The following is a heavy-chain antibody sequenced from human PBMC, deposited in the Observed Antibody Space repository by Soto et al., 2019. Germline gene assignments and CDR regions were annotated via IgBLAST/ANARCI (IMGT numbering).Heavy chain of an antibody. Sequence: EGQLLESGGALVQPGVSLRLSCAASGFTFSSYAMSWVRQAPGKGLEWVSGIHGNGDRTYYADSVKGRFTISRDNSKNSLYLEMNSLRVEDTAVYFCSTTWRGLGTYYNVDYWGQGTLVTVSS. CDR2: IHGNGDRT. CDR3: STTWRGLGTYYNVDY. J-gene: IGHJ4*02. D-gene: IGHD3-10*01. CDR1: GFTFSSYA. V-gene: IGHV3-23*01.